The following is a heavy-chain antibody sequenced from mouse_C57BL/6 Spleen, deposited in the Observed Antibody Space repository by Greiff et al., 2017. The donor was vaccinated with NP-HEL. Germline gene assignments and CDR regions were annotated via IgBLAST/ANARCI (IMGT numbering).Heavy chain of an antibody. Sequence: EVKLMESGPELVKPGASVKMSCKASGYTFTDYNMHWVKQSHGKSLEWIGYINPNNGGTSYNQKFKGKATLTVNKSSSTAYMELRSLTSEDSAVYYCARFIYDGYYVAMDYWGQGTSVTVSS. J-gene: IGHJ4*01. CDR1: GYTFTDYN. V-gene: IGHV1-22*01. CDR3: ARFIYDGYYVAMDY. D-gene: IGHD2-3*01. CDR2: INPNNGGT.